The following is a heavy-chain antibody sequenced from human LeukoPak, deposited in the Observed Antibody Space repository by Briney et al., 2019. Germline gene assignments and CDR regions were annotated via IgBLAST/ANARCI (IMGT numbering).Heavy chain of an antibody. J-gene: IGHJ3*02. D-gene: IGHD3-16*02. Sequence: GGSLRLSCAASGFIFSRYWMTWVRQAPGKGLEWVAVIWYDGRNKFYADSLKGRFTISRDNSKNTLYLQMNSLRAEDTAVYYCARVNRGDAFDIWGQGTLVTVSS. V-gene: IGHV3-33*07. CDR1: GFIFSRYW. CDR2: IWYDGRNK. CDR3: ARVNRGDAFDI.